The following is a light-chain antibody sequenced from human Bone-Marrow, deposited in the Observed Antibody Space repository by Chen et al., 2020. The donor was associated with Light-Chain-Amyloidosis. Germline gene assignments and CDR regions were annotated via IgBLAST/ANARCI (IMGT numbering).Light chain of an antibody. CDR2: SDT. CDR1: DLPTKF. CDR3: QSADSSGTYEVI. Sequence: SYELKQPPAVSGSPGQTARITCSGDDLPTKFAYWYKQKPGPAPVLVINSDTGRPSGISDRFSGSSSGTTATLTISGVQAEDEADYHCQSADSSGTYEVIFGGGTKLTVL. V-gene: IGLV3-25*03. J-gene: IGLJ2*01.